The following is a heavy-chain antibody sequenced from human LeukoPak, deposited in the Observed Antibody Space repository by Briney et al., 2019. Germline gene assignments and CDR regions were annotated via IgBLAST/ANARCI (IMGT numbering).Heavy chain of an antibody. CDR3: ARREPWFGELSYYFDY. CDR1: GYTFTGYY. Sequence: ASVKVSCKASGYTFTGYYIHWVRQAPGQGLEWMGWINPNSGGTNYAQKFQGRVTMTRNTSISTAYMELSSLRSEDTAVYYCARREPWFGELSYYFDYWGQGTLVTVSS. CDR2: INPNSGGT. V-gene: IGHV1-2*02. D-gene: IGHD3-10*01. J-gene: IGHJ4*02.